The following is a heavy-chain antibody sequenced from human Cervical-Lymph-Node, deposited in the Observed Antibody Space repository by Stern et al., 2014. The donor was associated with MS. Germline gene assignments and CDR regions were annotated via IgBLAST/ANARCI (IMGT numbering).Heavy chain of an antibody. D-gene: IGHD1-26*01. Sequence: DVQLEESGGGLVQPGGSLRLSCAASGFTFSRSAMSWVRQAPGKGLEWVSAISGSGGRTYYDASVKGRFHSSTDNSKNTLYLQMNSLRVEDTAVYYCAKHPYSGSSDDAFDIWGQGTMVTVSS. V-gene: IGHV3-23*04. CDR3: AKHPYSGSSDDAFDI. J-gene: IGHJ3*02. CDR2: ISGSGGRT. CDR1: GFTFSRSA.